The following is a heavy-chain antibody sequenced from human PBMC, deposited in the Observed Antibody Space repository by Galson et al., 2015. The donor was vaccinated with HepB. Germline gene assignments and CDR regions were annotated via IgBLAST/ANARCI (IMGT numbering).Heavy chain of an antibody. V-gene: IGHV1-69*04. Sequence: SVKVSCKASGGTFSSYATSWVRQAPGQGLEWMGRIIPILGIANYAQKFQGRVTITADKSTSTAYMELSSLRSEDTAVYYCARGGEGEMATTFDYWGQGTLVAVSS. CDR3: ARGGEGEMATTFDY. D-gene: IGHD5-24*01. J-gene: IGHJ4*02. CDR2: IIPILGIA. CDR1: GGTFSSYA.